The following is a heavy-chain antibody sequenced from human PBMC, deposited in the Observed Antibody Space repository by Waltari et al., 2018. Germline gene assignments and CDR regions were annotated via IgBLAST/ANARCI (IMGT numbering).Heavy chain of an antibody. CDR3: ASGVDISSDY. CDR2: IYYRWRT. CDR1: RGSISSSSYY. Sequence: HLQLQESGPGLVKPSETLSLTCTVSRGSISSSSYYWCWIHQPPGKSLEWIGSIYYRWRTCVNTALKSLVTIAVEPSKNQCSVKLSSVTAADTAVNYCASGVDISSDYWRQGTLVTVSS. D-gene: IGHD3-16*01. J-gene: IGHJ4*02. V-gene: IGHV4-39*01.